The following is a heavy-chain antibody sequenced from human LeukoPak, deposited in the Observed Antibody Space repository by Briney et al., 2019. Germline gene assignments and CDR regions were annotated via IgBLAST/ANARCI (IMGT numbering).Heavy chain of an antibody. CDR1: GFRFSDYY. CDR2: ISTGGGTI. CDR3: ARGKSEFDY. J-gene: IGHJ4*02. Sequence: GGSLRLSCAASGFRFSDYYMTWIRQVPGQGLEWVSYISTGGGTIYYADSVKGRFSMSRDNAKNSLYLEMNSLRADDTAVYYYARGKSEFDYWGQGILVTVSS. D-gene: IGHD3-3*01. V-gene: IGHV3-11*01.